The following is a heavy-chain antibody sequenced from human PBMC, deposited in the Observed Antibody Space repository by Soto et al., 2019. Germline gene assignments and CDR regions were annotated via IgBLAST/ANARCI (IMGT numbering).Heavy chain of an antibody. CDR2: ISYDGSNK. J-gene: IGHJ4*02. V-gene: IGHV3-30*18. CDR1: GFTFSSSG. CDR3: AKVLGRSSGWYLPNLDY. Sequence: GGSLRLSCAASGFTFSSSGMHWVRQAPGKGLEWVAVISYDGSNKYYADSVKGRFTISRDNSKNTLYLQMNSLRPEDTGVYYCAKVLGRSSGWYLPNLDYWGQGTLVTVSS. D-gene: IGHD6-19*01.